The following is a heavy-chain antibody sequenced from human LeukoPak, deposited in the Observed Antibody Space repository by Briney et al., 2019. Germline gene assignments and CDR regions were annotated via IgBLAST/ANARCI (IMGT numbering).Heavy chain of an antibody. Sequence: SGTLSLTCAVSGGSISSTNWWSWVRQSPGKGLEYIGEIYHSGTTNYTPSLKSRVTISLDKSENHFSLKLTSVTAADTAVCYCARVVVVSATLKDWFDPWGQGILVTVSS. D-gene: IGHD2-15*01. J-gene: IGHJ5*02. CDR1: GGSISSTNW. CDR2: IYHSGTT. V-gene: IGHV4-4*02. CDR3: ARVVVVSATLKDWFDP.